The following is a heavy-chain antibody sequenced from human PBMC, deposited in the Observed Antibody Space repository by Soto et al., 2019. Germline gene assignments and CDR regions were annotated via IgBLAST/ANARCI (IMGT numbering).Heavy chain of an antibody. CDR1: GDSISSRSYY. CDR2: IHYSGST. V-gene: IGHV4-39*01. D-gene: IGHD2-21*02. J-gene: IGHJ4*02. CDR3: ARQRTSVVTQAYFDV. Sequence: SETLSLTCTLTGDSISSRSYYSRSIRQPRGKGLEWIGSIHYSGSTYTNPSLRRRVSMSIDTAKDQFCLKLKSVTAADTALYFCARQRTSVVTQAYFDVWGPGSLVSVSS.